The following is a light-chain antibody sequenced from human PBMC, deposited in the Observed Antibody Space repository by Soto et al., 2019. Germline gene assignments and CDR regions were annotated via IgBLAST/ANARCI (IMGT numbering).Light chain of an antibody. CDR2: GAS. CDR1: QSVSNNY. CDR3: QQDGSSGT. J-gene: IGKJ1*01. Sequence: EIVLTQSPGTLSLSPGERATLSCRASQSVSNNYLAWYQQKPGQAPRLLIYGASNRATGIPDRFSGSGSGTDFTLTISRREPEDFAVDYCQQDGSSGTFGQGAKVEIK. V-gene: IGKV3-20*01.